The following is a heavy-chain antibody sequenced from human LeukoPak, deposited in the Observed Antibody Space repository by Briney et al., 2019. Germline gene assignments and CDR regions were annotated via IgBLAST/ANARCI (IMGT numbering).Heavy chain of an antibody. Sequence: PGGSLRLSCAASGFTFSSYSMNWVRQAPGKGLEWVSYISSSSSTIYYADSVKGRFTISRDNAKNSLYLQMNSLRAEDTAVYYCARMARVDPFDYWGQGTLVTVSS. CDR2: ISSSSSTI. D-gene: IGHD5-24*01. CDR3: ARMARVDPFDY. CDR1: GFTFSSYS. J-gene: IGHJ4*02. V-gene: IGHV3-48*01.